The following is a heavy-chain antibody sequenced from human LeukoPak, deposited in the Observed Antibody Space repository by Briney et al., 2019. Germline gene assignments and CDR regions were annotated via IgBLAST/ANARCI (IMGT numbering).Heavy chain of an antibody. CDR1: GFTFSSYA. CDR3: AKASEAIVVVVAARVVYFDY. CDR2: ISGSGGST. J-gene: IGHJ4*02. V-gene: IGHV3-23*01. D-gene: IGHD2-15*01. Sequence: EGSLRLSCAASGFTFSSYAMSWVRQAPGKGLEWVSAISGSGGSTYYADSVKGRFTISRDNSKNTLYLQMNSLRAEDTAVYYCAKASEAIVVVVAARVVYFDYWGQGTLVTVSS.